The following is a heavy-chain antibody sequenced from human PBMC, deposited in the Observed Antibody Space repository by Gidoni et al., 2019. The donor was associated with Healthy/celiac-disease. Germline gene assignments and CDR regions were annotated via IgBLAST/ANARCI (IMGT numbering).Heavy chain of an antibody. CDR3: ARERGAGYSSGCQDY. CDR2: IWYDGSNK. CDR1: GCTFSSFG. D-gene: IGHD6-19*01. J-gene: IGHJ4*02. Sequence: QVQLVESGGGVVQPGRSLRLSCAASGCTFSSFGMHWVRQAPGKGLEWVAVIWYDGSNKYYADSVKGRFTISRDNSKNTLYLQMNSLRAEDTAVYYCARERGAGYSSGCQDYWGQGTLVTVSS. V-gene: IGHV3-33*01.